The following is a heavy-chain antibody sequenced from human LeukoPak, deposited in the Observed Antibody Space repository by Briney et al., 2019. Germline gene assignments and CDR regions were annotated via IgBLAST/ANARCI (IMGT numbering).Heavy chain of an antibody. CDR2: IYTSGST. V-gene: IGHV4-4*07. CDR3: ARLNKPGWFDP. J-gene: IGHJ5*02. D-gene: IGHD1-14*01. Sequence: SETLSLTCSVSVGSISSYYWSWIRQPAGKGLEWIGRIYTSGSTNYNPSLKSRVTMSVDTSKNQFSLKLTSVTAADTAVYYCARLNKPGWFDPWGQGTLVTVSS. CDR1: VGSISSYY.